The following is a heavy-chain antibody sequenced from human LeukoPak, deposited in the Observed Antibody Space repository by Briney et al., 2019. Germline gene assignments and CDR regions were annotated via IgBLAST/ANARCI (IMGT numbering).Heavy chain of an antibody. CDR3: ARDNLGIAAGYYYYYYMDV. Sequence: GGSLRLSCAASGFTSSSYWMSWVRQAPGKGLEWVANIKQDGSEKYYVDSVKGRFTISRDNAKNSLYLQMNSLRAEDTAVYYCARDNLGIAAGYYYYYYMDVWGKGTTVTVSS. V-gene: IGHV3-7*01. D-gene: IGHD6-13*01. J-gene: IGHJ6*03. CDR2: IKQDGSEK. CDR1: GFTSSSYW.